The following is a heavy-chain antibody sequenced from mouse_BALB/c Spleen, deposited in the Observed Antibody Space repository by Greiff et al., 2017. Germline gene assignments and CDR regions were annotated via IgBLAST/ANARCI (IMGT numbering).Heavy chain of an antibody. CDR3: ATTYYYGSSYTY. CDR1: GYTFTSYT. V-gene: IGHV1-4*02. Sequence: QVQLKQSAAELARPGASVKMSCKASGYTFTSYTMHWVKQRPGQGLEWIGYINPSSGYTEYNQKFKDKTTLTADKSSSTAYMQLSSLTSEDSAVYYCATTYYYGSSYTYWGQGTLVTVSA. D-gene: IGHD1-1*01. CDR2: INPSSGYT. J-gene: IGHJ3*01.